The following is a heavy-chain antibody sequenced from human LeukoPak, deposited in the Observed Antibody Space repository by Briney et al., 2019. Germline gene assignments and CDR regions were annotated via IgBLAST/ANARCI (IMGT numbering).Heavy chain of an antibody. Sequence: ASEKVSCKASGYTFTGYYMHWVRQAPRQGLEWMGRINPDSGGTDFAQKFQGRVTMTRDTSISTAYMGLTRLRSDDTAVYYCARGGEWNDVSFWGQGTPVTVSS. J-gene: IGHJ4*02. CDR1: GYTFTGYY. D-gene: IGHD1-1*01. CDR2: INPDSGGT. CDR3: ARGGEWNDVSF. V-gene: IGHV1-2*06.